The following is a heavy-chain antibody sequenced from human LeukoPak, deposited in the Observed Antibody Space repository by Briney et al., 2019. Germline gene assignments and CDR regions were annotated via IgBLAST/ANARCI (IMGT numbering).Heavy chain of an antibody. CDR3: ARDSSSYPNKALDY. V-gene: IGHV3-48*03. CDR1: GFTFSSYE. D-gene: IGHD3-22*01. Sequence: AGGSLRLSCAASGFTFSSYEMNWVRQAPGKELEWVSYISSSGSTIYYADSVKGRFTISRDNAKNSLYLQMNSLRAEDTAVYYCARDSSSYPNKALDYWGQGTLVTVSS. CDR2: ISSSGSTI. J-gene: IGHJ4*02.